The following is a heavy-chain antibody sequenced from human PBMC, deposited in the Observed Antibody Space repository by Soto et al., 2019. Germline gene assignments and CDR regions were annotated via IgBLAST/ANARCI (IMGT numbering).Heavy chain of an antibody. CDR3: ARGARYCSGGSCYIPGLDS. V-gene: IGHV4-30-2*01. Sequence: QLQLQESGSGLVKPSQTLSLTCAVSGGSISSGGYSWSWIRQPPGKGLEWIGYIYHSGSTYYNPSRKRRVTKSVDRPKKQFSLKLSSVTAADTAVYYCARGARYCSGGSCYIPGLDSWGQGTLVTVSS. CDR1: GGSISSGGYS. D-gene: IGHD2-15*01. CDR2: IYHSGST. J-gene: IGHJ4*02.